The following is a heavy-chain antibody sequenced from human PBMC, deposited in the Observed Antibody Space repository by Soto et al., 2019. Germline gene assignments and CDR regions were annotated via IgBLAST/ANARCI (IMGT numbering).Heavy chain of an antibody. CDR1: GFTFSMYC. D-gene: IGHD3-10*01. J-gene: IGHJ4*02. V-gene: IGHV3-74*01. Sequence: PXESLRLSCTASGFTFSMYCMHWVRQVPGKGPEWVSRISDDGSRADYADSVKGRFTISRDNAKNTLYLEMHVLRADDTAVYYCTTGPPPSSVGTGAFCGQRTPVTVSS. CDR3: TTGPPPSSVGTGAF. CDR2: ISDDGSRA.